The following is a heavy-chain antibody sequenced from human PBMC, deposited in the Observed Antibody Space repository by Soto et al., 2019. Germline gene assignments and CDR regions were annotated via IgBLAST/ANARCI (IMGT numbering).Heavy chain of an antibody. D-gene: IGHD2-21*02. V-gene: IGHV1-69*01. CDR2: IIPIFGTA. CDR3: ARPYGGNSHFDY. J-gene: IGHJ4*02. CDR1: GGTFSSYA. Sequence: QVQLVQSGAEVKKPGSSVKVSCKASGGTFSSYAIRWVRQAPGQGLEWMGGIIPIFGTANYAQKFQGRVTITAEESTSTAYMELSSLSSEDTTVYYYARPYGGNSHFDYWGQGTLVTVSS.